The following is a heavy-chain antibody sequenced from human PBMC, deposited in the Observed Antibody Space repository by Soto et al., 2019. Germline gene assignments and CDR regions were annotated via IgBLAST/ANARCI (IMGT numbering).Heavy chain of an antibody. Sequence: GGSLRLSCAASGFTLSNYWMTWVRQAPGKGLECVANIKQDGSEKYYVDSVKGRFTISRDNAKNSLYLQMKSLRAEDTAVYYCSVVVVTTTRNTLGYWGQGTLVTVSS. CDR2: IKQDGSEK. V-gene: IGHV3-7*01. CDR1: GFTLSNYW. CDR3: SVVVVTTTRNTLGY. D-gene: IGHD2-15*01. J-gene: IGHJ4*02.